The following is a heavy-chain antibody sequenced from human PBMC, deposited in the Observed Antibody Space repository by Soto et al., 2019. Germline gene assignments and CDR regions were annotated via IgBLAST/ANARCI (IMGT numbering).Heavy chain of an antibody. CDR1: GDSISSYY. D-gene: IGHD5-12*01. V-gene: IGHV4-59*08. Sequence: PSETLSLTCTVSGDSISSYYWSWIRQPPGKGLEWIGYIYYSGSTNYNPSLKSRVTISVDTSKNQFSLKLSSVTAADTAVYYCARHGRGYSGYDGPFDYWGQGTLVTVSS. CDR3: ARHGRGYSGYDGPFDY. J-gene: IGHJ4*02. CDR2: IYYSGST.